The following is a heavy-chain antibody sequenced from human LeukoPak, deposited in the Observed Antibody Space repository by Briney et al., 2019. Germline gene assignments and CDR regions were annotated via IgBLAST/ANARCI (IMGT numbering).Heavy chain of an antibody. Sequence: GGSLRLSCAASGFIFSNYALMWVRQAPGKGLEWGSSITGRGDETFYADSVKGRFSLSRDNSKNMLYLQMYSPGAEDTAIYYCAKGAAAGLVDWFDPWGQGTLVTVSS. CDR2: ITGRGDET. CDR1: GFIFSNYA. V-gene: IGHV3-23*01. CDR3: AKGAAAGLVDWFDP. J-gene: IGHJ5*02. D-gene: IGHD6-13*01.